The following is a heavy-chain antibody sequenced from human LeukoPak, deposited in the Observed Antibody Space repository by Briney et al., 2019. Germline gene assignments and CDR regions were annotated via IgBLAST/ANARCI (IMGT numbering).Heavy chain of an antibody. J-gene: IGHJ5*02. CDR3: ARAHYDILTGYYVNWFDP. CDR2: INPSGGST. D-gene: IGHD3-9*01. Sequence: GASVKVSCKASGYTFTSYYMHWVRQAPGQGLEWMRIINPSGGSTSYATKFQGRVTMTRDMSTSTVYMELSSLRSEDTAVYYCARAHYDILTGYYVNWFDPWGQGTLVTVSS. V-gene: IGHV1-46*01. CDR1: GYTFTSYY.